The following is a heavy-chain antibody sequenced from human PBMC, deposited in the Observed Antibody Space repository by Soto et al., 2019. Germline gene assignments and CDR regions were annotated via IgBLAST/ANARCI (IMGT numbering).Heavy chain of an antibody. J-gene: IGHJ4*02. Sequence: PGGSLRLSCAASGFTVTTSQMNWVRQAPGKGLEWVSVVYSGGSTYHAASVKGRFTISRDTSKNTLFLQMNNLRAEDTAVYYCAKDTYYHDSSGYYVFDYWGQGT. CDR2: VYSGGST. D-gene: IGHD3-22*01. CDR3: AKDTYYHDSSGYYVFDY. V-gene: IGHV3-66*02. CDR1: GFTVTTSQ.